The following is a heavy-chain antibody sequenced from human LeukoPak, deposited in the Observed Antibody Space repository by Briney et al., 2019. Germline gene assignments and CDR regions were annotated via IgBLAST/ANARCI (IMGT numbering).Heavy chain of an antibody. CDR2: VHSSGTT. V-gene: IGHV4-59*01. CDR1: GASIRAYY. J-gene: IGHJ5*01. Sequence: KPSETLSLTCTASGASIRAYYWSWIRQSPGKELTWIGFVHSSGTTKYNPSLNGRVTISVDTPKNQLSLRLNSVTPADTAVYFCARDYPWFDSWGQGTLVTVSS. D-gene: IGHD3-16*02. CDR3: ARDYPWFDS.